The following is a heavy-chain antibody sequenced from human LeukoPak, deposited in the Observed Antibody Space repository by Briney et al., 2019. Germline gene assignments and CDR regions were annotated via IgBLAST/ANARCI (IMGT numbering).Heavy chain of an antibody. D-gene: IGHD1-20*01. CDR2: IIPILGIA. V-gene: IGHV1-69*04. Sequence: SVKVSCKASGGTFSSYAISWVRQAPGQGLEWMGRIIPILGIANYAQKFQGRVTITADKSTSTAYMELSSLRSEDTAVYYCARDRGITGTPFDYWGQGALVTVSS. CDR1: GGTFSSYA. J-gene: IGHJ4*02. CDR3: ARDRGITGTPFDY.